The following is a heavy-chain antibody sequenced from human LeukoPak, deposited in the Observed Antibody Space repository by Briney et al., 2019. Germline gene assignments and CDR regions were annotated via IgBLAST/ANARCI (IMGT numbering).Heavy chain of an antibody. D-gene: IGHD1-26*01. V-gene: IGHV3-21*01. CDR2: ISSSSSYI. CDR1: GFTFSSYS. CDR3: ARPSVVGASDLGY. J-gene: IGHJ4*02. Sequence: PGGSLRLSCAASGFTFSSYSMNWVRQAPGKGLEWVSSISSSSSYIYYADSVKGRFTISRDNAKNSLYLQMNSLRAEDTAVYYCARPSVVGASDLGYWGQGTLVTVSS.